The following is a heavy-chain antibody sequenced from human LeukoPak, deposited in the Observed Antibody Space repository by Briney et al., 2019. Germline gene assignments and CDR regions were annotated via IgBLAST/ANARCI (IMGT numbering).Heavy chain of an antibody. D-gene: IGHD5-24*01. CDR1: GFNVSNIY. CDR3: ARDRRDGYNLDACDI. V-gene: IGHV3-66*01. CDR2: IYSGGST. Sequence: PGGSLRLSCAASGFNVSNIYMSWVRQAPGKGLEWVSVIYSGGSTYYADSVKGRFTISRDNSKNTLYLQMNSLRAEDSAVYYCARDRRDGYNLDACDIWGQGTMVTVSS. J-gene: IGHJ3*02.